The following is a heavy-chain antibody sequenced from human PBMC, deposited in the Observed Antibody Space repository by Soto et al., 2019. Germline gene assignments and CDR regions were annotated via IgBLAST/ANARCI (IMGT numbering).Heavy chain of an antibody. V-gene: IGHV3-23*01. CDR1: GFTFSSYA. CDR3: AKDLVVQWVAVAGTMPSYYGMDV. CDR2: ISGSGGST. D-gene: IGHD6-19*01. J-gene: IGHJ6*02. Sequence: GGSLRLSCAASGFTFSSYAMSWVRQAPGKGLEWVSAISGSGGSTYYADSVKGRFTISRDNSKNTLYLQMNSLRAEDTAVYYCAKDLVVQWVAVAGTMPSYYGMDVWGQGTTVTVSS.